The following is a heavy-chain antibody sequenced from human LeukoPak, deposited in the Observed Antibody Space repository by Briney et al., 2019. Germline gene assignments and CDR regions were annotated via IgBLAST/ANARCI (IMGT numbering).Heavy chain of an antibody. Sequence: GASVKVSCKASGYTFTGYYMHWVRQAPGQGLEWMGWINPNSGGTNYAQKFQGRVTMTRDTSISTAYMELSRLRSDDTAVYYCARAGSMSLGSTSCCNDYWGQGTLVTVSS. CDR2: INPNSGGT. J-gene: IGHJ4*02. CDR1: GYTFTGYY. D-gene: IGHD2-2*01. CDR3: ARAGSMSLGSTSCCNDY. V-gene: IGHV1-2*02.